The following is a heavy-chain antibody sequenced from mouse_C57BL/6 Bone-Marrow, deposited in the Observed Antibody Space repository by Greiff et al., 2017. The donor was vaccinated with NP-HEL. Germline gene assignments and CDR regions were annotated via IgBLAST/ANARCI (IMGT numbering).Heavy chain of an antibody. V-gene: IGHV1-7*01. CDR3: ARSIITTVVEVDY. CDR2: INPSSGYT. D-gene: IGHD1-1*01. CDR1: GYTFTSYW. Sequence: VQRVESGAELAKPGASVKLSCKASGYTFTSYWMHWVQQRPGQGLEWIGYINPSSGYTKYNQKFKDKATLTADKSSSTAYMQLRSRTYEDSSVYYCARSIITTVVEVDYWGQGTTLTVSS. J-gene: IGHJ2*01.